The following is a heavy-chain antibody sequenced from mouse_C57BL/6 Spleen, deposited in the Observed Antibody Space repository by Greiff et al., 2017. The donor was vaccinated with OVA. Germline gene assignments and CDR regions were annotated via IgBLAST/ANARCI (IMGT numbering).Heavy chain of an antibody. CDR2: IWGGGST. CDR3: AKRDYDADYFDY. CDR1: GLSLTSYG. Sequence: VKLVESGPGLVAPSQSLSITCTVSGLSLTSYGVDWVRQPPGKGLEWLGVIWGGGSTNYNSALMSRLSISKDNSKSQVFLKMNSLHTDDTAMYYCAKRDYDADYFDYWGQGTTLTVSS. V-gene: IGHV2-9*01. J-gene: IGHJ2*01. D-gene: IGHD2-4*01.